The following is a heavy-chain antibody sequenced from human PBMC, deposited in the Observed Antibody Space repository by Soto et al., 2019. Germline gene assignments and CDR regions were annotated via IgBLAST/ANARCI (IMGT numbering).Heavy chain of an antibody. CDR1: GGSISSYY. D-gene: IGHD6-13*01. J-gene: IGHJ3*02. Sequence: QVQLQESGPGLVKPSETLSLTCTVSGGSISSYYWSWIRQPPGKGLEWIGYIYYSGSTNYNPSLKSRVTISVDTSKNQFSLKLSSVNAADTAVYYCAGYSSSWYGGAFDIWGQGTMVTVSS. CDR2: IYYSGST. V-gene: IGHV4-59*08. CDR3: AGYSSSWYGGAFDI.